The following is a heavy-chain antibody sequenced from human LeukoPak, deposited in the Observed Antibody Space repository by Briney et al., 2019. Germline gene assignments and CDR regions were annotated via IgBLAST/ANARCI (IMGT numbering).Heavy chain of an antibody. V-gene: IGHV1-8*01. CDR1: GYTFTSYD. D-gene: IGHD3-10*01. CDR3: ASSPDYYGSGSLDC. J-gene: IGHJ4*02. CDR2: MNPNSGNT. Sequence: ASVKVSCKASGYTFTSYDINWVRQATGQGLEWMGWMNPNSGNTGYAQRFQGRVTMTRNTSISTAYMELSSLRSEDTAVYYCASSPDYYGSGSLDCWGQGTLVTVSS.